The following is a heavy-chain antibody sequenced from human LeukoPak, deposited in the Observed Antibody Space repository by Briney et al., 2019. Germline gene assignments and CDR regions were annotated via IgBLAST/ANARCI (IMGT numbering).Heavy chain of an antibody. D-gene: IGHD3-22*01. Sequence: GGSLRLSCAASGFTFSSYWMSWVRQAPGKGLEWVANIKQDGSEKYYVDSVKGRFTISRDNSKNTLYLQMNSLRAEDTAVYYCAKLGGYDSSGYYYVDYYYYMDVWGKGTTVTISS. J-gene: IGHJ6*03. CDR3: AKLGGYDSSGYYYVDYYYYMDV. CDR2: IKQDGSEK. V-gene: IGHV3-7*01. CDR1: GFTFSSYW.